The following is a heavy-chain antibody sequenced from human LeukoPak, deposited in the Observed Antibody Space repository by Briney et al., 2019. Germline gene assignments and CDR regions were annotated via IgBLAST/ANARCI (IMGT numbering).Heavy chain of an antibody. CDR2: INPSGGST. D-gene: IGHD1-26*01. Sequence: ASVTVSFTSSAYTFTIYYMHWVRQAPGQGLEWMGIINPSGGSTSYAQKFQGRVTMTRDTSTSTVYMELSSLRSEDTAVYYCARVVIVGATTGAFDSWGQGTMVTVSS. CDR3: ARVVIVGATTGAFDS. V-gene: IGHV1-46*01. CDR1: AYTFTIYY. J-gene: IGHJ3*02.